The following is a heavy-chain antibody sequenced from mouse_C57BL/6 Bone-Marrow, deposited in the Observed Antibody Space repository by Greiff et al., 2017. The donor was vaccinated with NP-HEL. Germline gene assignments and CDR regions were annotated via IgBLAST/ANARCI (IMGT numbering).Heavy chain of an antibody. Sequence: EVKLMESGGGLVQPGGSLSLSCAASGFTFTDYYMSWVRQPPGKALEWLGFIRNKANGYTTEYSASVKGRFTISRDNSQSILYLQMNALRAEDSATYYCARRYYGSSSYAMDYWGQGTSVTVSS. D-gene: IGHD1-1*01. CDR3: ARRYYGSSSYAMDY. CDR2: IRNKANGYTT. V-gene: IGHV7-3*01. J-gene: IGHJ4*01. CDR1: GFTFTDYY.